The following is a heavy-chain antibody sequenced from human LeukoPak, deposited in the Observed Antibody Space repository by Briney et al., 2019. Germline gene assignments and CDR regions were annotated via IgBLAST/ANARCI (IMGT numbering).Heavy chain of an antibody. D-gene: IGHD3-16*02. CDR1: GFSFSNNG. Sequence: GGSLRLSCAASGFSFSNNGMHWVRQAPGKGLEWVAFIRHDGSKKYYAGSVKGRFTISRDKSKNTLYLQMNSLRAEDTAEYYCAKVSRARMLTFGGVIAQGYYYFYMDVWGKGTTVTISS. CDR3: AKVSRARMLTFGGVIAQGYYYFYMDV. J-gene: IGHJ6*03. V-gene: IGHV3-30*02. CDR2: IRHDGSKK.